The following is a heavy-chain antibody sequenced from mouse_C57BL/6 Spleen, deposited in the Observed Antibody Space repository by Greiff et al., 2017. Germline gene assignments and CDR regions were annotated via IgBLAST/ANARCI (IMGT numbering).Heavy chain of an antibody. V-gene: IGHV1-50*01. J-gene: IGHJ4*01. CDR1: GYTFTSYW. Sequence: VQLQQPGAELVKPGASVKLSCKASGYTFTSYWMQWVKQRPGQGLEWIGEISPSDSYTNYNQKFKGKATVTVVTSSSTAYMQLSSLTSEDSAVYYCARSCAYALDYWGQGTSAT. CDR2: ISPSDSYT. CDR3: ARSCAYALDY.